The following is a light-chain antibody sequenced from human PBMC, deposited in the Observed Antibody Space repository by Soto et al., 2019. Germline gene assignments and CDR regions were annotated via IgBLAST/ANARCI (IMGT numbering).Light chain of an antibody. J-gene: IGLJ2*01. CDR3: SSYAGSNTLV. V-gene: IGLV2-8*01. CDR1: SSDVGGYNY. CDR2: AVT. Sequence: QSVLTQPPSASGSPGQSVTISCTGTSSDVGGYNYVSWFQQHPDKAPKLFIYAVTKRPSGVPDRFSGSKSGNTAYLTVSGLQAEDEAYYYCSSYAGSNTLVFGGGTKLTVL.